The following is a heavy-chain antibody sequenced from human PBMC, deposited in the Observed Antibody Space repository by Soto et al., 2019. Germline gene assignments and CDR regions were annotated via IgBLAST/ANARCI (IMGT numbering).Heavy chain of an antibody. CDR1: GGSISSGGYY. V-gene: IGHV4-31*03. D-gene: IGHD3-10*01. CDR2: IYYSGST. Sequence: SETLSLTCTVSGGSISSGGYYWSWIRQHPGKGLEWIGYIYYSGSTYYKPSLKSRVTISVDTSKNQFSLKLSSVTAADTAVYYCASTSPTYGYFDYWGQGTLVTVSS. CDR3: ASTSPTYGYFDY. J-gene: IGHJ4*02.